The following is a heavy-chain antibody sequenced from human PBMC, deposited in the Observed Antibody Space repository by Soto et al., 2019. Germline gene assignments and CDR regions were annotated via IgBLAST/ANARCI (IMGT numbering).Heavy chain of an antibody. Sequence: LRLSCVASGFTFSSYAMSWVRQAPGKGLEWVSAITGDGGDTFHADSVRGRLTISRDNSRNTLYLQMDSLRAEDTALYYCAKGSATSRPYYFDYWGQGTLVTVSS. J-gene: IGHJ4*02. CDR3: AKGSATSRPYYFDY. V-gene: IGHV3-23*01. CDR2: ITGDGGDT. CDR1: GFTFSSYA.